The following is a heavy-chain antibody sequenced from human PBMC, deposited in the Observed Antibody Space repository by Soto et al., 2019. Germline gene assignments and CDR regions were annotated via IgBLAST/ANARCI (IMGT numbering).Heavy chain of an antibody. D-gene: IGHD1-1*01. J-gene: IGHJ2*01. CDR3: ARPYGTMEYFDL. V-gene: IGHV5-51*01. CDR2: IYPGDSDT. CDR1: GYSFNTYW. Sequence: GESLKIFCKGSGYSFNTYWVACGRQMPGKGLEWMGIIYPGDSDTRYSPSFQGQVTISADTSISTAYLQWSSLKASDSAMYYCARPYGTMEYFDLWGRGTLGT.